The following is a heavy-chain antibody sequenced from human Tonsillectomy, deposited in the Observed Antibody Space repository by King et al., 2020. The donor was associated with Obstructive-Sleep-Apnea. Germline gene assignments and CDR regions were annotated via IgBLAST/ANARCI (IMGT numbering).Heavy chain of an antibody. CDR1: GGSFSGYY. D-gene: IGHD5-12*01. J-gene: IGHJ4*02. CDR2: INHSGST. Sequence: QVQLQQWGAGLLKPSETLSLTCAVYGGSFSGYYWSWIRQPPGKGLEWIGEINHSGSTNHNPSLKSRVTISVDTSKNQFSLKLSSVTAADTAVYYCAGAATVTFFDYWGQGTLVTVSS. V-gene: IGHV4-34*01. CDR3: AGAATVTFFDY.